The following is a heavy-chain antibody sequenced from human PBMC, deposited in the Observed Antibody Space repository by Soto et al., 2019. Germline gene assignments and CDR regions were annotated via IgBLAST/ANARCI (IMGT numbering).Heavy chain of an antibody. J-gene: IGHJ6*02. CDR1: GYSFTSYW. CDR3: ARLRYCSSTSCFKDYGMDV. D-gene: IGHD2-2*01. CDR2: IYPGDSDT. V-gene: IGHV5-51*01. Sequence: PGESLKISCKGSGYSFTSYWIGWVRQMPGKGLEWMGIIYPGDSDTRYSPSFQGQVTISADKSISTAYLQWSSLKASDTAMYYCARLRYCSSTSCFKDYGMDVWGQGTTVTVSS.